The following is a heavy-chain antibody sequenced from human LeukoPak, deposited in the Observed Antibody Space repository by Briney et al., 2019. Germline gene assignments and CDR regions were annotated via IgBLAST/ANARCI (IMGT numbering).Heavy chain of an antibody. CDR1: GFTFSSYW. Sequence: PGGSLRLSCAASGFTFSSYWMRWVRQAPGRGLVWVSRINGDGTSTTYADSVKGRFTIFRDNAKNTLSLQMNSLRAEDTAVYYCARDSSGYPPDYWGQGTLVTVSS. CDR2: INGDGTST. V-gene: IGHV3-74*01. CDR3: ARDSSGYPPDY. D-gene: IGHD3-22*01. J-gene: IGHJ4*02.